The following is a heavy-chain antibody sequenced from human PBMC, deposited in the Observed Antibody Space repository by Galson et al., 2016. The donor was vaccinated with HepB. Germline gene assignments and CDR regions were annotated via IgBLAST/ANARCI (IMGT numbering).Heavy chain of an antibody. CDR3: ASMGSSRDDAFDI. J-gene: IGHJ3*02. CDR1: GYTFTIYG. D-gene: IGHD6-13*01. Sequence: SVKVSCKASGYTFTIYGISWVRQAPGQGLEWMGWISAYDGNTNYAQKLQGRVTMTTDTSTSTAYMELRSLRSDDTAVYYCASMGSSRDDAFDIWGQGTMVTVSS. V-gene: IGHV1-18*01. CDR2: ISAYDGNT.